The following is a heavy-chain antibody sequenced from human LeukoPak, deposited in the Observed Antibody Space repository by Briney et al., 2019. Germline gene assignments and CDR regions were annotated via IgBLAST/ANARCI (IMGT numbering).Heavy chain of an antibody. J-gene: IGHJ4*02. D-gene: IGHD2-2*01. CDR2: ISGSGGGT. Sequence: GGSLRLSCAASGFTFSSYAMSWVRQAPGKGLEWVSAISGSGGGTYYADSVKGRFTISRDNSKNTLYLQMNSLRAEDTAVYYCAKDGTPYCSSTSCPLGDYWGQGTLVTVSS. CDR3: AKDGTPYCSSTSCPLGDY. CDR1: GFTFSSYA. V-gene: IGHV3-23*01.